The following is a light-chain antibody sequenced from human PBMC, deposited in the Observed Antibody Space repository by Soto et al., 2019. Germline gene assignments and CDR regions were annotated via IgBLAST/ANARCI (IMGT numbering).Light chain of an antibody. CDR2: GAS. CDR3: QQGFSSPWT. V-gene: IGKV1-39*01. Sequence: DIQMTQSPSSLSASVGDRVTINCRANQTIDNYVNWYQLRPGRGPKLLIYGASTLQTGVTSRFSGSGSGTEFALTIDSLQPEDFGTYSCQQGFSSPWTFGQGTKVE. J-gene: IGKJ1*01. CDR1: QTIDNY.